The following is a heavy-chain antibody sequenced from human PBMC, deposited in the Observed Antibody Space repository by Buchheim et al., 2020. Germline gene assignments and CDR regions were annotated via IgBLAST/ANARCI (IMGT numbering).Heavy chain of an antibody. CDR2: VSASDTPM. Sequence: EVQLVESGGGVVQPGGSLRLSCATSGFHFSSYSMNWVRQAPGKGLEWISYVSASDTPMFYADSVKGRFTISRDNARNSLYLQMNSLRAEDTAMYYCARSLSASCYQPIDYWGQGTL. CDR3: ARSLSASCYQPIDY. D-gene: IGHD2-2*01. J-gene: IGHJ4*02. V-gene: IGHV3-48*01. CDR1: GFHFSSYS.